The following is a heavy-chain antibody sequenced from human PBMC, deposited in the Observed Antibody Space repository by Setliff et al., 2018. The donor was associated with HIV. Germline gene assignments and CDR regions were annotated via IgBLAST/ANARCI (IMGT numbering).Heavy chain of an antibody. CDR3: TTDPGYSSTWYSESFQH. CDR1: GYTLTELS. CDR2: FDPEDGET. J-gene: IGHJ1*01. D-gene: IGHD6-13*01. V-gene: IGHV1-24*01. Sequence: ASVKVSCKISGYTLTELSIHWVRQAPGKGLEWMANFDPEDGETFYAQKFLGRLTMTEDTSTDTAYMELSSLRSDDTAMYYCTTDPGYSSTWYSESFQHWGQGTVVTVSS.